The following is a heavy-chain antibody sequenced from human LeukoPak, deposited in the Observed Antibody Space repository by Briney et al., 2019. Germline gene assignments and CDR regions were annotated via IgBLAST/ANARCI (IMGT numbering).Heavy chain of an antibody. J-gene: IGHJ6*03. V-gene: IGHV3-30*02. CDR2: IRYDGSNK. Sequence: GGSLRLSCAASGFTFSSYAMSWVRQAPGKGLEWVAFIRYDGSNKYYADSVKGRFTISRDNSKNTLYLQMNSLRAEDTAVYYCAKDPHYYGSGKLYYMDVWGKGTTVTVSS. CDR3: AKDPHYYGSGKLYYMDV. CDR1: GFTFSSYA. D-gene: IGHD3-10*01.